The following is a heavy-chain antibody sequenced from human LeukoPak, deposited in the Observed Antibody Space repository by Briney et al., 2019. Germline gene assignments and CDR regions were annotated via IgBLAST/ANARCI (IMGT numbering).Heavy chain of an antibody. Sequence: GGSLRLSCVVSGFTFSSYTMVWVRQPPGKGLEWVSCISSSRTYMYYADSVKGRFIISRDNAKNSPYLQMNSLRAEDTAIYYCARDTRYFDYWGQGNMVTVSS. CDR1: GFTFSSYT. V-gene: IGHV3-21*01. CDR3: ARDTRYFDY. CDR2: ISSSRTYM. J-gene: IGHJ4*02.